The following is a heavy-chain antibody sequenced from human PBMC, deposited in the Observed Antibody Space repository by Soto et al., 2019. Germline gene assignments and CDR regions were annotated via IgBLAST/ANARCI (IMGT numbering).Heavy chain of an antibody. CDR2: VSASGLNT. V-gene: IGHV3-23*01. D-gene: IGHD1-1*01. Sequence: GGSLRLSCAASGFTFSTYAMAWVRQAPGKGLEWVSGVSASGLNTDYADPVKGRFYISRDNSKNTVSLHMNSLRAEDTALYYCFIFNDPATTEIYSLSLQRRSSDL. J-gene: IGHJ2*01. CDR1: GFTFSTYA. CDR3: FIFNDPATTEIYSLSLQRRSSDL.